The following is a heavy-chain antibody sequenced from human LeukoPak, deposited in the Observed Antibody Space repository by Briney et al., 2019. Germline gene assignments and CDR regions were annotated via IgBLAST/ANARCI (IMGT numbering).Heavy chain of an antibody. CDR2: IRSKAYGGTT. Sequence: PGRSLRLSCTASGFTFGDYAMSWFRQAPGKGLEWVSFIRSKAYGGTTEYAASVKGRFTISRDDSKSIAYLQMNSLRVEDTALYYCANSRITSQPPFYWGQGTLVTVSS. V-gene: IGHV3-49*03. CDR1: GFTFGDYA. D-gene: IGHD1-14*01. J-gene: IGHJ4*02. CDR3: ANSRITSQPPFY.